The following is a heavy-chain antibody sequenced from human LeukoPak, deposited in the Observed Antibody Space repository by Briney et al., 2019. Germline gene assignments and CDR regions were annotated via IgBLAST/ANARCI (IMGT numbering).Heavy chain of an antibody. CDR2: IYHSGST. V-gene: IGHV4-38-2*02. D-gene: IGHD3-22*01. CDR3: AREGTTYYYDTSGYRPPSGS. J-gene: IGHJ5*02. Sequence: SETLSLTCTVSGYSISTGYYWGWIRQPPGKGLEWIGSIYHSGSTYYNPSPKSRVTISVDTSKNQFSLKLSSVTAADTAVYYCAREGTTYYYDTSGYRPPSGSWGQGTLVTVSS. CDR1: GYSISTGYY.